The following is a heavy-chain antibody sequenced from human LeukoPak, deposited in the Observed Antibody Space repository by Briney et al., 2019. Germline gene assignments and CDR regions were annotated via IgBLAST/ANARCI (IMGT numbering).Heavy chain of an antibody. J-gene: IGHJ4*02. V-gene: IGHV1-69*13. CDR3: ARVWDYDSRYFDD. Sequence: ASVKVSCKASGGTFSSYAISWVRQAPGQGLEWMGGIIPIFGTANYAQKFQGRVTITADESTSTAYMELSSLRSEDTAVYYCARVWDYDSRYFDDWGQGTLVTVSS. D-gene: IGHD3-22*01. CDR2: IIPIFGTA. CDR1: GGTFSSYA.